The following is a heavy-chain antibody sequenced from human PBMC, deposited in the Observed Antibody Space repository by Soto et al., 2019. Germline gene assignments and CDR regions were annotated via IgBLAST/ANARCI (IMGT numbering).Heavy chain of an antibody. CDR3: ASVGSDYDNSGYYLP. Sequence: PSETLYLTCIVSGGSVSSSNWLSWVRQPPGKGLEWIGEIYHSGGTTYNPSLKSRATISVDKSENQFSLRLKSVTAADTAVYYCASVGSDYDNSGYYLPWGPGTLVTVSS. V-gene: IGHV4-4*02. D-gene: IGHD3-22*01. J-gene: IGHJ5*02. CDR1: GGSVSSSNW. CDR2: IYHSGGT.